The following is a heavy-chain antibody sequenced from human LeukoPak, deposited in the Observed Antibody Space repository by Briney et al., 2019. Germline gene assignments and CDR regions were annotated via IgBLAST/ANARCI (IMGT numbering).Heavy chain of an antibody. V-gene: IGHV4-4*07. Sequence: SETLSLTCTVSGGSISSYYWSWIRQPAGKGLEWIGRIYTSGSTNYNPSLKSRVTMSVDTSKNQFSLKLSSVTAADAAVYYCAGYCSSTSCYAYYYYGMDVWGQGTTVTVSS. CDR1: GGSISSYY. CDR2: IYTSGST. CDR3: AGYCSSTSCYAYYYYGMDV. J-gene: IGHJ6*02. D-gene: IGHD2-2*01.